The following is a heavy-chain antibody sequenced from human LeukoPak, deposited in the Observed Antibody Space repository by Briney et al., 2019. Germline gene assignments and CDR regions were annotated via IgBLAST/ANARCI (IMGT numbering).Heavy chain of an antibody. D-gene: IGHD3-10*01. Sequence: GGTLRLSCAASGFTFSSFGMSWVRQAPGKGLEWVSTIRGSGGSTYYADSVKGRFTISRDNSKNTLYLQMNSLRAEDTAVYYCARVVPPTDYGSGSYFWDPYYFDYWGQGTLVTVSS. V-gene: IGHV3-23*01. CDR2: IRGSGGST. J-gene: IGHJ4*02. CDR3: ARVVPPTDYGSGSYFWDPYYFDY. CDR1: GFTFSSFG.